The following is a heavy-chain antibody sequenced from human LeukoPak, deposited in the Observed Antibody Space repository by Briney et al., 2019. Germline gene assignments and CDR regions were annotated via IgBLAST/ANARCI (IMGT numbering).Heavy chain of an antibody. D-gene: IGHD3-10*01. V-gene: IGHV3-66*01. Sequence: GGSLRLSCAASGFTVSSNYMSWVRQAPGKGLEWVSIIYSGGSTYYADSVKTRFTISRDNSKNTLYLQMNGLRAEDTAVYYCARSGGYFAPFDYWGQGTLVTVSS. CDR3: ARSGGYFAPFDY. J-gene: IGHJ4*02. CDR1: GFTVSSNY. CDR2: IYSGGST.